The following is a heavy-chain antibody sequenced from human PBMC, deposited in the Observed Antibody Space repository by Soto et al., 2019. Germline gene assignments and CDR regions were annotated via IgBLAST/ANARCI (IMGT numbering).Heavy chain of an antibody. CDR2: IKTKIEGETT. CDR3: TTGSVEGV. D-gene: IGHD2-15*01. J-gene: IGHJ6*02. V-gene: IGHV3-15*07. Sequence: QLVESGGGLVRPGGSLRLSCSASGFSISSAWMNWVRQAPGKGLEWVGRIKTKIEGETTHYAAPVNGRVTVSRDDSKHMLYLQMNSLKADDTALYYCTTGSVEGVWGQGTTVTVSS. CDR1: GFSISSAW.